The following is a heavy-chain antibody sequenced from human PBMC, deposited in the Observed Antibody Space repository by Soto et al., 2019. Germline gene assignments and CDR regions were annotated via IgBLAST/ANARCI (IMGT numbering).Heavy chain of an antibody. V-gene: IGHV3-30-3*01. CDR1: GFTFSSYA. CDR2: ISYDGSNK. D-gene: IGHD3-3*01. Sequence: PGGSLRLSCAASGFTFSSYAMHWVRQAPGKGPEWVAVISYDGSNKYYADSVKGRFTISRDNSKNTLYLQMNSLRAEDTAVYYCARDQKIYDFWSGYRTGDYYYYGMDVWGQGTTVTVSS. CDR3: ARDQKIYDFWSGYRTGDYYYYGMDV. J-gene: IGHJ6*02.